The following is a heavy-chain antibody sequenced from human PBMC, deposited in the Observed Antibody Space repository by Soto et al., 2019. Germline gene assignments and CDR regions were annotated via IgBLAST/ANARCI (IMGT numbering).Heavy chain of an antibody. Sequence: GESMKVSCKGSGYRITSYLSGWVRQMPGKGLEWMGIIYPGDSDTRYSPSFQGQVTISADKSISTAYLQWSSLKASDTAMYYCARLRSEWFDPWGQGTLVTVSS. CDR1: GYRITSYL. V-gene: IGHV5-51*01. CDR3: ARLRSEWFDP. J-gene: IGHJ5*02. CDR2: IYPGDSDT.